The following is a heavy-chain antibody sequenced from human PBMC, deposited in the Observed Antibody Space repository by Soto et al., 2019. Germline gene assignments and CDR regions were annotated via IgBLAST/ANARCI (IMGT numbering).Heavy chain of an antibody. V-gene: IGHV4-34*01. D-gene: IGHD5-12*01. Sequence: QVQLQQWGAGLLKPSETLSLTCAVYGGSFSGYYWSWIRQPPGKGLEWIGEINHSGSTNYNPSLKSRVTISVDTSKNQFSLKLSSVTAADTAVYYCARGNIVATMRTRKVVADDYWGQGTLVTVSS. CDR1: GGSFSGYY. CDR2: INHSGST. J-gene: IGHJ4*02. CDR3: ARGNIVATMRTRKVVADDY.